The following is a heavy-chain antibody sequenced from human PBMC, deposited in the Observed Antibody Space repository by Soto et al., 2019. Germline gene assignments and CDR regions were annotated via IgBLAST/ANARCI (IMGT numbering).Heavy chain of an antibody. V-gene: IGHV3-7*01. CDR3: VRVPKAYSSGWYGYYGMDV. CDR2: IKQDGREK. J-gene: IGHJ6*02. D-gene: IGHD6-19*01. CDR1: GFTFSSYW. Sequence: GGSLRLSCAASGFTFSSYWMSWVRQAPGKGLEWVANIKQDGREKYYVDSVKGRFTISRDNAKNSLYLQMNSLRAEDTAVYYCVRVPKAYSSGWYGYYGMDVWGQGTTVTVSS.